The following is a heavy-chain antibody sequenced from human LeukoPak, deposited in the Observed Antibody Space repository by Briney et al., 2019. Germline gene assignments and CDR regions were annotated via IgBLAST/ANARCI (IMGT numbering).Heavy chain of an antibody. CDR2: ISSSSRTI. CDR3: VRDRSGSYPYYFDF. CDR1: GFTFSSHS. Sequence: GGSLRLSCAASGFTFSSHSMNWVRQAPGKGLEWVSYISSSSRTIHYADSVKGRFTISRDNAKNSLYLEMNSLRAEDTAVYYCVRDRSGSYPYYFDFWGQGTLLTASS. V-gene: IGHV3-48*01. D-gene: IGHD1-26*01. J-gene: IGHJ4*02.